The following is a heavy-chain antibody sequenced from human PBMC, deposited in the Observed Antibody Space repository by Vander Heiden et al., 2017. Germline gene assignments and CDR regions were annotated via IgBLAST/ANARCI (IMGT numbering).Heavy chain of an antibody. D-gene: IGHD2-8*01. Sequence: QVQLVQSGAEVKKPGSSVKVSCKASGGTFSSYAISWVRQAPGQGLEWMGGIIPIFGTANYAQKFQGRVTITADESTSTAYMELSSLRSEDTAVYYCARGSYCTNGGCYTEYNWFDPWGHGTLVTVSS. CDR1: GGTFSSYA. V-gene: IGHV1-69*01. CDR3: ARGSYCTNGGCYTEYNWFDP. CDR2: IIPIFGTA. J-gene: IGHJ5*02.